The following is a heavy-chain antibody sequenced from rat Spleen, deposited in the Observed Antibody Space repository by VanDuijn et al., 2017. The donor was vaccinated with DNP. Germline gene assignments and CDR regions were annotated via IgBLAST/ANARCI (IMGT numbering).Heavy chain of an antibody. CDR2: ISYSGST. V-gene: IGHV3-1*01. CDR3: ARWVRYFDS. D-gene: IGHD1-1*01. Sequence: EVQLQESGPGLVKPSQSLSLTCSVTGSSISSNYWGWIRIFPGSKMEWMGYISYSGSTRYNPSLKSRIYITRDTSENQFFLHLNSVITEDTATYYCARWVRYFDSWGQGVMVTVSS. J-gene: IGHJ2*01. CDR1: GSSISSNY.